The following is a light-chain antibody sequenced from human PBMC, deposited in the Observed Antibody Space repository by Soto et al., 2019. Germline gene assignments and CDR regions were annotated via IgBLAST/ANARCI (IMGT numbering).Light chain of an antibody. Sequence: QSVLTQHAAGSGSPGQSITISCTGTSSDVGGSNFVSWYQQHPDKPPKLIIYDVANRPSGVSNRFSGSKSGSTASLIISRLQTEDEADYYCVSYTSSTTYVFGTGTKVTVL. J-gene: IGLJ1*01. CDR3: VSYTSSTTYV. V-gene: IGLV2-14*03. CDR2: DVA. CDR1: SSDVGGSNF.